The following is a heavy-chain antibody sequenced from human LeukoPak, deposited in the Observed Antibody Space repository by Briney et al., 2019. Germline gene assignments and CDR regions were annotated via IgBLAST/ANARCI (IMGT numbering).Heavy chain of an antibody. J-gene: IGHJ1*01. CDR1: GGSLSSVDYY. CDR3: ARGIAAAGSEYFQH. Sequence: SQTLSLTCTVSGGSLSSVDYYWGWIRQPPGKGLEWIGYIYYSGSTYYNPSLKSRATISVDTSKNQFSLKLSSVAAADTAVYYCARGIAAAGSEYFQHWGQGTLVTVSS. CDR2: IYYSGST. D-gene: IGHD6-13*01. V-gene: IGHV4-30-4*01.